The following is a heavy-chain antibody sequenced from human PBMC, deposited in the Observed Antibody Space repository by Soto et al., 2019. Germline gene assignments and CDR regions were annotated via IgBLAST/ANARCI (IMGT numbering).Heavy chain of an antibody. V-gene: IGHV3-30-3*01. D-gene: IGHD6-19*01. Sequence: GGSLRLSCAASGFTFSSYAMHWVRQAPGKGLEWVAVISYDGSNKYYADSVKGRFTISRDNSKNTLYLQMNSLRAEDTAVYYCARSGSGIEVAGHYFDYCGQGTLVTVSS. J-gene: IGHJ4*02. CDR2: ISYDGSNK. CDR1: GFTFSSYA. CDR3: ARSGSGIEVAGHYFDY.